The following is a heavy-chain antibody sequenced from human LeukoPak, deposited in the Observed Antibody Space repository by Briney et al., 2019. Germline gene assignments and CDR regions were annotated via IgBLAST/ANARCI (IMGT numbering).Heavy chain of an antibody. D-gene: IGHD6-13*01. J-gene: IGHJ4*02. Sequence: GGSLRLSCAGSGFTFDYYGMSWVRQAPGKELEGVSGINWNGGSTGYADSVKGRFTISRDNAKNSLYLQMNSLRAEDTALYYCARGTLAAAATDFDYWGEGTLVSVSS. CDR1: GFTFDYYG. CDR2: INWNGGST. V-gene: IGHV3-20*04. CDR3: ARGTLAAAATDFDY.